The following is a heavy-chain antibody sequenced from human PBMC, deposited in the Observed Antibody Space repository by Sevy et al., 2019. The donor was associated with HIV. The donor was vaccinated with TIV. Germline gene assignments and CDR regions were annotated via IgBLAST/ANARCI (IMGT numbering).Heavy chain of an antibody. Sequence: GGSLRLSCAASGFTFSSYGMNWVRQAPGKGLEWVAVIRYNGSNKYYAHSVKGRFTISRDNSKNTVYLQLNSLRAEDTAVDSGGGAGEIVEVVAHYGMDVWGQGTTVTVSS. CDR1: GFTFSSYG. D-gene: IGHD2-15*01. J-gene: IGHJ6*02. V-gene: IGHV3-33*01. CDR3: GGAGEIVEVVAHYGMDV. CDR2: IRYNGSNK.